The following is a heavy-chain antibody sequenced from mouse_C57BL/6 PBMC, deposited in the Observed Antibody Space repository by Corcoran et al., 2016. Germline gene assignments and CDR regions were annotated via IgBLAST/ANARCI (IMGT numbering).Heavy chain of an antibody. CDR2: IYPGSGST. V-gene: IGHV1-55*01. CDR1: GYTFTSYW. CDR3: ARIYYDFDRAYAMDY. Sequence: QVQLQQPGAELVKPGASVKMSCKASGYTFTSYWITWVKQRPGQGLEWIGDIYPGSGSTNYNEKFKSKATLTVDTSSSTAYMQLSSLTSEDSAVYYCARIYYDFDRAYAMDYWGQGTSVTVSS. J-gene: IGHJ4*01. D-gene: IGHD2-4*01.